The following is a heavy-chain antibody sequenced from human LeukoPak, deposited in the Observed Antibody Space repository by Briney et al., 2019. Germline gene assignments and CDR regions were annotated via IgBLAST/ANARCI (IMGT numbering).Heavy chain of an antibody. CDR2: ISANNGET. Sequence: ASVKVSCKASGYTFTNYGISWVRQAPGQGLEWMSWISANNGETRYAHNFQGRVTMTTDTSTTTAYMELSSLRSEDTAVYYCARDRVGDTYGYYYGMDVWGQGTTVTVSS. CDR3: ARDRVGDTYGYYYGMDV. CDR1: GYTFTNYG. J-gene: IGHJ6*02. V-gene: IGHV1-18*04. D-gene: IGHD3-10*01.